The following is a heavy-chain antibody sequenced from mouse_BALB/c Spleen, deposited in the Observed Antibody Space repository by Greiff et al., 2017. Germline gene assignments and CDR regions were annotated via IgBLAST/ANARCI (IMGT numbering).Heavy chain of an antibody. J-gene: IGHJ2*01. CDR1: GYTFTSYW. D-gene: IGHD2-1*01. V-gene: IGHV1S81*02. CDR2: INPSNGRT. Sequence: VQLKQPGAELVKPGASVKLSCKASGYTFTSYWMHWVKQRPGQGLEWIGEINPSNGRTNYNEKFKSKATLTVDKSSSTAYMQLSSLTSEDSAVYYCARSEGNYPVDYWGQGTTLTVSS. CDR3: ARSEGNYPVDY.